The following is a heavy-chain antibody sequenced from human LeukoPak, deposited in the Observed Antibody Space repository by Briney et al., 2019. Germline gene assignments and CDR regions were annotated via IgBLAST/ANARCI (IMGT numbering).Heavy chain of an antibody. CDR2: FYYGGIS. V-gene: IGHV4-39*07. Sequence: SETLSLTCTVSGGSISSSYSYWGWVRQPPWKGLEWIVNFYYGGISYYNPSLKSRFTISVATSKNHFSLKLNSGTAADTAVYYCAKPSNYHGSATQPFDTWGQGTIVTLSS. J-gene: IGHJ3*02. CDR1: GGSISSSYSY. D-gene: IGHD3-10*01. CDR3: AKPSNYHGSATQPFDT.